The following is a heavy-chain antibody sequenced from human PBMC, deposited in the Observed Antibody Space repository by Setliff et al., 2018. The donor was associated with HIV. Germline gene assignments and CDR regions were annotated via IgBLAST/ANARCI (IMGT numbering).Heavy chain of an antibody. CDR2: INPRDGST. CDR3: ARAPFTSGHYGADY. D-gene: IGHD3-10*01. J-gene: IGHJ4*02. Sequence: ASVKVSCKASGYTFSDYFIHWVRQAPGQGLEWMGWINPRDGSTGYAQRFQGRVTMTRDTSRDTVYMELRSLRSEDTAVYCCARAPFTSGHYGADYWGRGTLVTVSS. CDR1: GYTFSDYF. V-gene: IGHV1-46*01.